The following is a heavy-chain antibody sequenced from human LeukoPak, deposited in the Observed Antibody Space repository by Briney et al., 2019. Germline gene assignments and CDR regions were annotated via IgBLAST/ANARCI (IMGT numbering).Heavy chain of an antibody. CDR2: IIAIFGTA. D-gene: IGHD5-18*01. V-gene: IGHV1-69*06. CDR1: GGTFSSYA. Sequence: ASVKVSCKASGGTFSSYAISWVRQAPGQRLEWMGGIIAIFGTANYAQKFQARVTITADNSTSTAYMELSSLRSEDTAVYYSAREEDDTAYAFDLWGQGTMVTVSS. J-gene: IGHJ3*01. CDR3: AREEDDTAYAFDL.